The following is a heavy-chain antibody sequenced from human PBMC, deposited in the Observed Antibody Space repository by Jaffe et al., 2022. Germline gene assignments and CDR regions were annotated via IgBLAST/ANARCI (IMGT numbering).Heavy chain of an antibody. Sequence: EVQLVESGGGLVQPGRSLRLSCAASGFTFDDYAMHWVRQAPGKGLEWVSGISWNSGSIGYADSVKGRFTISRDNAKNSLYLQMNSLRAEDTALYYCAKAKRTTVTTLDFDYWGQGTLVTVSS. J-gene: IGHJ4*02. V-gene: IGHV3-9*01. CDR2: ISWNSGSI. CDR1: GFTFDDYA. D-gene: IGHD4-4*01. CDR3: AKAKRTTVTTLDFDY.